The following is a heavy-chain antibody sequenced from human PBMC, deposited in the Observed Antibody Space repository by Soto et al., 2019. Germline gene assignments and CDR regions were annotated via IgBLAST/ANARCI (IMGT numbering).Heavy chain of an antibody. J-gene: IGHJ4*02. CDR1: GYTFTNYW. CDR3: ARHLGEQWLDFDY. D-gene: IGHD6-19*01. CDR2: IDPSDSYT. V-gene: IGHV5-10-1*01. Sequence: LGESLKISCKGFGYTFTNYWINWVRQMPGKGLEWMGRIDPSDSYTDYSPSFQGYVTISADKSINTAFLEWSSLKASDTAMYYCARHLGEQWLDFDYWGQGTLVTVSS.